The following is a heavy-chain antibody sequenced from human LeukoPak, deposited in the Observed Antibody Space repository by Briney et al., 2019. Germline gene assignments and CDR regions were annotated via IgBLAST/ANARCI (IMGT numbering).Heavy chain of an antibody. CDR3: AREGYYGSGSPPSLYFDY. J-gene: IGHJ4*02. CDR1: GFTFRNYV. CDR2: TSSDLNVK. V-gene: IGHV3-30-3*01. D-gene: IGHD3-10*01. Sequence: GGSLRLSCAASGFTFRNYVIHWVRQAPGRGLEWVAVTSSDLNVKLYADSVKGRFTISRDNSRSTLYLQMNSLRPEDTAIYYCAREGYYGSGSPPSLYFDYWGQGTLVTVSS.